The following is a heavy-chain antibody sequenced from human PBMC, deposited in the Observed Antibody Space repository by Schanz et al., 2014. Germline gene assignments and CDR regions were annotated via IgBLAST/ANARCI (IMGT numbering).Heavy chain of an antibody. Sequence: EVQLLESGGGLVEPGGSLRLSCAASGFGFSSYSMNWVRQAPGKGLEWVSAISGGGGTTYYADSVKGRFTISRDNSKNTLYLQMNSLRAEDTAVYYCVRDSFFAFDYWGQGTLVTVSS. CDR1: GFGFSSYS. V-gene: IGHV3-23*01. J-gene: IGHJ4*02. CDR2: ISGGGGTT. D-gene: IGHD3-3*01. CDR3: VRDSFFAFDY.